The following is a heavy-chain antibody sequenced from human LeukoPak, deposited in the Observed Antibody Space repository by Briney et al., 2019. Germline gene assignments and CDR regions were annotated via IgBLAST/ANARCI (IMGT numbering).Heavy chain of an antibody. CDR1: GYTXTGYY. D-gene: IGHD5-18*01. CDR3: ARAKTWIQLWYYYYGMDV. Sequence: GASVKVSCKASGYTXTGYYMHWVRQAPGQGLEWMGWINPNSGGTNYAQKFQGRVTMTRDTSISTAYMELSRLRSDDTAVYYCARAKTWIQLWYYYYGMDVWGQGTTVTVSS. J-gene: IGHJ6*02. V-gene: IGHV1-2*02. CDR2: INPNSGGT.